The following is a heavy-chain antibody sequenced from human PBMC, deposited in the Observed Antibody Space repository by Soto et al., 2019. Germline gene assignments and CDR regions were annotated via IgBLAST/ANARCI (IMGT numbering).Heavy chain of an antibody. CDR1: GGTFSNYA. Sequence: SVKVSCKASGGTFSNYAISWVRQAPGQGLEWMGGIIPILGIANYAQKFQGRVTITADKSTSTAYMELSSLRSEDTAVYYCAREGLGYCCGGSCDYFDYWSQGTLVTVSS. CDR2: IIPILGIA. J-gene: IGHJ4*02. CDR3: AREGLGYCCGGSCDYFDY. V-gene: IGHV1-69*10. D-gene: IGHD2-15*01.